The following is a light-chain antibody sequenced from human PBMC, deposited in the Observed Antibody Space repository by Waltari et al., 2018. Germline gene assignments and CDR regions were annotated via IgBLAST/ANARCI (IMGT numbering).Light chain of an antibody. Sequence: QSALTQPASVSGSPGQSITISCTGTSSDVGGYNYVSWYQQHPGKAPKLMIYDVSKLPSGVSNRFSGSKSGNTASLTISGLQAEDEADYYCSSYTSSSTPWVFGGGTKLTVL. CDR3: SSYTSSSTPWV. CDR1: SSDVGGYNY. V-gene: IGLV2-14*03. J-gene: IGLJ3*02. CDR2: DVS.